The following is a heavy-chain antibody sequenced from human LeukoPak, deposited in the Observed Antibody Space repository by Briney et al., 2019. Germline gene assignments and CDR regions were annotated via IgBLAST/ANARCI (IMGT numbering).Heavy chain of an antibody. CDR3: ARDGDYIMPPFDY. V-gene: IGHV3-7*01. CDR1: GFTFTRYW. Sequence: PGASLRLSCAASGFTFTRYWMSWVRQAPGRGLEWVANIKQDGSETHYVDSVKGRFTISRDNARNLVYLQMNSLRDDDTAVYYCARDGDYIMPPFDYWGQGILVTVSS. D-gene: IGHD4-17*01. J-gene: IGHJ4*02. CDR2: IKQDGSET.